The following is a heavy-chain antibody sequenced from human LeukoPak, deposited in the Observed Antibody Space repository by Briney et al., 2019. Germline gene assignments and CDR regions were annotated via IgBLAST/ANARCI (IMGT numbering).Heavy chain of an antibody. CDR3: ARGDYAWGTFRYTLDY. V-gene: IGHV3-48*03. Sequence: GGSLRLSCAASGFEFSSYQMNWVRQAPGKALEWVSDISSGGADIFYAASVRGRFTTSRDNANNLLFLQMNSLTVDDTAVYYCARGDYAWGTFRYTLDYWGQGALVTVPS. J-gene: IGHJ4*02. CDR1: GFEFSSYQ. CDR2: ISSGGADI. D-gene: IGHD3-16*02.